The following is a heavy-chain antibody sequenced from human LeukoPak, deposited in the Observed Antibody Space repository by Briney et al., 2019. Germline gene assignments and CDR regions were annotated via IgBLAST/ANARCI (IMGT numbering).Heavy chain of an antibody. CDR3: ARVSSYDSSGYEGALWWYFDY. D-gene: IGHD3-22*01. J-gene: IGHJ4*02. Sequence: ASVKVSCKASGYTFTGYYMHWVRQAPGQGLEWMGWINPNSGGTNYAQKFQGRVTMTRDTSISTAYMELSRLRSDDTAVYYCARVSSYDSSGYEGALWWYFDYWGQGTLVTVSS. V-gene: IGHV1-2*02. CDR2: INPNSGGT. CDR1: GYTFTGYY.